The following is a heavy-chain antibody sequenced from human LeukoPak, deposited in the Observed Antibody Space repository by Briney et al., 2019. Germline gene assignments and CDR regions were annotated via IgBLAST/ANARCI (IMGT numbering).Heavy chain of an antibody. CDR2: IGRSGGDI. CDR1: GFTFNSYA. J-gene: IGHJ4*02. V-gene: IGHV3-23*01. D-gene: IGHD7-27*01. CDR3: AKDGGLWVSAHWGDS. Sequence: GGSLRLSCAASGFTFNSYAMAWVRQAPGKGLERVSVIGRSGGDIQYVDSVKGRFTISRDNSKNTLYLQMNSLRAEDTAVYYCAKDGGLWVSAHWGDSWGRGTLVTVSS.